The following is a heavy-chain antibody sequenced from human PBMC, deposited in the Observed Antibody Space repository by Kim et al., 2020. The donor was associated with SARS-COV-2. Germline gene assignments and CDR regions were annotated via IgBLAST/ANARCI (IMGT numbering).Heavy chain of an antibody. Sequence: STYDADSVKGRFTISRDNSKNSLYLQMNSLRTEDTALYYCAKDSSGYPDYWGQGTLVTVSS. CDR3: AKDSSGYPDY. V-gene: IGHV3-43*01. CDR2: ST. J-gene: IGHJ4*02. D-gene: IGHD3-22*01.